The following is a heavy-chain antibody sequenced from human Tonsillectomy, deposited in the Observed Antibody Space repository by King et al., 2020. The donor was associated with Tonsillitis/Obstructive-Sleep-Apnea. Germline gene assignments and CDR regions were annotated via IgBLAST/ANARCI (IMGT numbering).Heavy chain of an antibody. CDR3: ASYYDSSGYRLGPFDY. CDR2: IYPGDSYT. Sequence: QLVQSGAEVKKPGESLKISCKGSGYSSGYSFTSYWIAWVRQMPGKGLEWMGIIYPGDSYTRYSPSFHGLVTISADKAITTDYLPWSSLTASDTAVYYCASYYDSSGYRLGPFDYWGQGTLVTVSS. D-gene: IGHD3-22*01. CDR1: GYSSGYSFTSYW. V-gene: IGHV5-51*01. J-gene: IGHJ4*02.